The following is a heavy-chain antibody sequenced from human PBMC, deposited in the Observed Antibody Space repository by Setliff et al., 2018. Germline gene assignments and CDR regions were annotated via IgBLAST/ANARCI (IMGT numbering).Heavy chain of an antibody. CDR3: SRLVRYCTTTACQRASGAEV. Sequence: ASVKVSCKASGYTFSSSGITWVRQAPGQGLEWMGWISAYSGNTNYAQKFQGRVTMTTDSSTSTAHMELRSLTSDDTAVYYCSRLVRYCTTTACQRASGAEVWGQGTVVTVS. V-gene: IGHV1-18*01. CDR1: GYTFSSSG. D-gene: IGHD2-8*01. J-gene: IGHJ4*02. CDR2: ISAYSGNT.